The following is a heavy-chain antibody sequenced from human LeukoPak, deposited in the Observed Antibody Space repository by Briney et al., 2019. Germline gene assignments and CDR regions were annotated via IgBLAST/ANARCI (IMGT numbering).Heavy chain of an antibody. CDR3: ARDRGKDYYGSGNYLRAFDT. D-gene: IGHD3-10*01. V-gene: IGHV3-21*01. CDR2: ISSSSSYI. CDR1: GFMFRSYS. J-gene: IGHJ3*02. Sequence: GGSLRLSCAASGFMFRSYSMNWVRQAPGKGLEWVSSISSSSSYIFYADSVKGRFTISRDNAKKSLSLQMNSLRAEDTAVYYCARDRGKDYYGSGNYLRAFDTWGQGTTVTVSS.